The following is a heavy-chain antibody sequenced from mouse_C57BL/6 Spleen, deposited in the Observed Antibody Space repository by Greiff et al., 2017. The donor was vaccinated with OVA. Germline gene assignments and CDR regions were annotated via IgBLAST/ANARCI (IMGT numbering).Heavy chain of an antibody. J-gene: IGHJ1*03. CDR3: VRRYGNYLHWCFDV. D-gene: IGHD2-1*01. Sequence: EVHLVESGGGLVQPKGSLKLSCAASGFSFNTYAMNWVRQAPGKGLEWVARIRSKSNNYATSYADSVKDRFTISRDDSESMLYLQMNNLKTEDTAMYYLVRRYGNYLHWCFDVWGTGTTVTVSS. CDR2: IRSKSNNYAT. V-gene: IGHV10-1*01. CDR1: GFSFNTYA.